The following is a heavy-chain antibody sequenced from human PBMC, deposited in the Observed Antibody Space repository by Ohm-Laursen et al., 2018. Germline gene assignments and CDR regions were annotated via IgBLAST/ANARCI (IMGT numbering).Heavy chain of an antibody. CDR1: GLTVSSNY. CDR3: ARDSYYYDSSGYSRSGFDP. Sequence: SLRLSCAASGLTVSSNYLSWVRQAPGKGLEWVSVFQSGGSTYYTDSVKGRFTISRDNSKNTLYLQMNSLRAEDTAVYYCARDSYYYDSSGYSRSGFDPWGQGTLVTVSS. D-gene: IGHD3-22*01. CDR2: FQSGGST. J-gene: IGHJ5*02. V-gene: IGHV3-53*01.